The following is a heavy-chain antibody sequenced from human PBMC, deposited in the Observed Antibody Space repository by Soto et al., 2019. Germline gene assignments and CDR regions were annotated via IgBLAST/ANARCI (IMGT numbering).Heavy chain of an antibody. CDR2: TYYRSKWST. CDR3: ARALAGSYDY. V-gene: IGHV6-1*01. D-gene: IGHD1-26*01. J-gene: IGHJ4*02. Sequence: PSQTLSLTCALSVDTVPRKSSTWNFIRQSPSIGLEWLGRTYYRSKWSTDYAVSVKGRITVSPDTSKNQFSLRLNSVTPEDTAVYYCARALAGSYDYWGQGTLVTVSS. CDR1: VDTVPRKSST.